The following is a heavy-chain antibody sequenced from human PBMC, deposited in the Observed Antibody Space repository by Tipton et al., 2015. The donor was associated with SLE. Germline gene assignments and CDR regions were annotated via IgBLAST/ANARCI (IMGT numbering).Heavy chain of an antibody. CDR3: AREWGDAFDI. D-gene: IGHD3-16*01. V-gene: IGHV4-61*01. CDR1: GGSVSSGSYY. J-gene: IGHJ3*02. Sequence: TLSLTCTVSGGSVSSGSYYWSWIRQPPGKGLEWIGYIYYSGSIGYNPSLKSRVTISVDTSKNQFSLKLSSVTAADTAVYYCAREWGDAFDIWGQGTMVTVSS. CDR2: IYYSGSI.